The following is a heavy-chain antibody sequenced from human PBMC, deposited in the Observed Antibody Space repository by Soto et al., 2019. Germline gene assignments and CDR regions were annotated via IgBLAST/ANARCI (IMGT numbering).Heavy chain of an antibody. CDR1: GASISTTSYY. Sequence: QLQLQQSGPGLLKPSETLALTCNVSGASISTTSYYWAWIRQSPGKGLAWIATVYSSGSTYYNPSPRPRVPISLDTSKNQLSLKLTSVTAADTAVYYWAGLRWDRGRNGLDVWGQGTTVTVSS. V-gene: IGHV4-39*01. J-gene: IGHJ6*02. CDR3: AGLRWDRGRNGLDV. CDR2: VYSSGST. D-gene: IGHD1-26*01.